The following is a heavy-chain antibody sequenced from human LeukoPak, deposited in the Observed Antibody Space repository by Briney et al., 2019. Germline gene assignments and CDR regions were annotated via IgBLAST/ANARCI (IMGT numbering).Heavy chain of an antibody. CDR2: ISYGGNNK. CDR1: GFTFSNYA. D-gene: IGHD2-15*01. J-gene: IGHJ4*02. Sequence: GGSLRLSCVACGFTFSNYAIHWVRQAPGKGLEWVAVISYGGNNKNYADSLKGRFTISRDNSKNTLYLQMISLRVEDTAVYYCARDLALGYCSGGSCYSFHYWGQGTLVTVSS. V-gene: IGHV3-30*04. CDR3: ARDLALGYCSGGSCYSFHY.